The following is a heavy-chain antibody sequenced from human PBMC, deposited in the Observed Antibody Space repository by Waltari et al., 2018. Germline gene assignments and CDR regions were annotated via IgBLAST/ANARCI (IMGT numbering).Heavy chain of an antibody. D-gene: IGHD5-18*01. CDR3: ARDEVPVQLWFGGFDY. V-gene: IGHV3-7*01. CDR1: GFTFSSYW. Sequence: EVQLVESGGGLVQPGGSLRLSCAASGFTFSSYWLSWVRQAPGKGLEWVANIKQDGREKYYVDSVKGRFTISRDNAKNSLYLQMNSLRAEDTAVYYCARDEVPVQLWFGGFDYWGQGTLVTVSS. CDR2: IKQDGREK. J-gene: IGHJ4*02.